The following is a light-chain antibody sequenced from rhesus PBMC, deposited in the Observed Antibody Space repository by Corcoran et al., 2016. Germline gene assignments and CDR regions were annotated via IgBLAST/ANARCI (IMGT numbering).Light chain of an antibody. CDR3: QQHNSYPLT. J-gene: IGKJ1*01. Sequence: DIQMTQSPSSLSASVGDTVTITCRASKDITNSLAWYQQKPGKAPRPLIYYASHLESGVPSRFSGSGSGTDFTLPISSLQPKAFATYYCQQHNSYPLTFGQGTKVELK. CDR1: KDITNS. CDR2: YAS. V-gene: IGKV1S14*01.